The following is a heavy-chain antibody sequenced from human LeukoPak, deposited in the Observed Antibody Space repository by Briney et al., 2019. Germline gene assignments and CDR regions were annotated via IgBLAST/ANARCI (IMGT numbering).Heavy chain of an antibody. J-gene: IGHJ4*02. CDR2: IYYSGST. CDR1: GGSISGYY. V-gene: IGHV4-59*08. D-gene: IGHD2-2*01. CDR3: ARRVSASGRDYFDY. Sequence: SETLSLTCTVSGGSISGYYWSWIRQPPGKGLEWIGYIYYSGSTTYNPSLKSRVTISVDTSKNHFSLKLCSVTAADTAVYYCARRVSASGRDYFDYWGQGTLVTVSS.